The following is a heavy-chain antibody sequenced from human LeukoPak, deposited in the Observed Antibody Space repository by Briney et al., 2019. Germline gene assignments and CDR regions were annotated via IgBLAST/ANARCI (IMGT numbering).Heavy chain of an antibody. CDR1: AFTFNSYT. Sequence: WESLRLSCAAYAFTFNSYTMNSVRQAPGNGLESLSSISSSSSYIYYADSVKGRFTISRDNAKNSLYLQMNSLRAEDTAVYYCARGSVGYCSGGSCFYYFDYWGQGTLVTVSS. D-gene: IGHD2-15*01. CDR2: ISSSSSYI. V-gene: IGHV3-21*01. CDR3: ARGSVGYCSGGSCFYYFDY. J-gene: IGHJ4*02.